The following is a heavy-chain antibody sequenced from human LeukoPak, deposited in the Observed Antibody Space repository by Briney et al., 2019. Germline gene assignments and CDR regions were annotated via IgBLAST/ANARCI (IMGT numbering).Heavy chain of an antibody. J-gene: IGHJ3*02. Sequence: SGTLSLTCAVSGGSISSSNWWSWVRQPPGKGLEWIGEIYHSGSTNYNPSLKSRVTISVDKSKNQFSLKLSSVTAADTAVYYCARDPPGGYSYGSDAFDIWGQGTMVTVSS. CDR1: GGSISSSNW. CDR3: ARDPPGGYSYGSDAFDI. V-gene: IGHV4-4*02. CDR2: IYHSGST. D-gene: IGHD5-18*01.